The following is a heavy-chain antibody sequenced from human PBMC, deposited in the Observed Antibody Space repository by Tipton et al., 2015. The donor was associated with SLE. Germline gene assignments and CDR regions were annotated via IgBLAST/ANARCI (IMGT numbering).Heavy chain of an antibody. V-gene: IGHV4-4*07. CDR2: IYTSGSP. J-gene: IGHJ3*02. CDR3: ARVVSIGYYLFDI. D-gene: IGHD3-22*01. CDR1: GGSISIYY. Sequence: TLSLTCTVSGGSISIYYWSWIRQPAGKGLEWIGRIYTSGSPNYNPSLKSRVTMSVDTSKNQFSLKLSSVTAADTAVYYCARVVSIGYYLFDIWGQGALVTVPS.